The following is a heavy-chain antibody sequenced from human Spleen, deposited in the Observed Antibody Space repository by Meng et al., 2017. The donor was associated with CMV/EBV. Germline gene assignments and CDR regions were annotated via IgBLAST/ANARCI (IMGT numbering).Heavy chain of an antibody. CDR3: ARGREVASRYYYGSGPGA. CDR2: INHSGST. V-gene: IGHV4-34*01. CDR1: GGSMSSYY. D-gene: IGHD3-10*01. Sequence: GSLRLSCTVSGGSMSSYYWSWIRQPPGKGLEWIGEINHSGSTNYNPSLKSRVTISVDTSKNQFSLKLSSVTAADTAVYYCARGREVASRYYYGSGPGAWGQGTLVTVSS. J-gene: IGHJ5*02.